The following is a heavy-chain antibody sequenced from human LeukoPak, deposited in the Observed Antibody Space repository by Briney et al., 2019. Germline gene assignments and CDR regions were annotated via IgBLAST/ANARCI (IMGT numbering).Heavy chain of an antibody. J-gene: IGHJ4*02. D-gene: IGHD5-18*01. CDR2: IFYGGIA. Sequence: PSETLSLTCIVSGGSISDASYYWGWIRQPPGKGLEWIGSIFYGGIAYYNASLESRVSMSVDTSKNQFSLKLSSMTAADTAVYYCARVGYSFGSGGNYFDYWGQGTLVTVSS. CDR3: ARVGYSFGSGGNYFDY. V-gene: IGHV4-39*07. CDR1: GGSISDASYY.